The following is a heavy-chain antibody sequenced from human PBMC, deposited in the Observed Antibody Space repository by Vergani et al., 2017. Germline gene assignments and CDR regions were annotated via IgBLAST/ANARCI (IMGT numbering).Heavy chain of an antibody. CDR2: IDPDDGKT. J-gene: IGHJ1*01. CDR1: GYTFSDTY. Sequence: EVQLVQSGAEVKKPGATVKISCKVSGYTFSDTYMHWVQQAPGKGLEWVGLIDPDDGKTIYAEKFQGRVTITADTSRDTAYMELRSLRSDDTAVYYCARDLIENDTYGRSGYWGPGTLVTVSS. V-gene: IGHV1-69-2*01. CDR3: ARDLIENDTYGRSGY. D-gene: IGHD6-25*01.